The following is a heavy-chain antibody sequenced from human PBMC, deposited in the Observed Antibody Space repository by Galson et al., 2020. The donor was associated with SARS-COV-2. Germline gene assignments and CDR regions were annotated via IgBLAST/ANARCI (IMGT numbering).Heavy chain of an antibody. CDR1: GGSFSGSS. Sequence: SETLSLTCAVYGGSFSGSSWTWIRQSPEKGLEWIGEINIGGNTNYSPSLKSRVTLSVDTSKNQFSLKLKSVTAADTALYYCARGHRGVVPSPVLGLGPYYSYYYMDVCPRGPRSPSP. CDR2: INIGGNT. J-gene: IGHJ6*03. D-gene: IGHD3-10*01. CDR3: ARGHRGVVPSPVLGLGPYYSYYYMDV. V-gene: IGHV4-34*01.